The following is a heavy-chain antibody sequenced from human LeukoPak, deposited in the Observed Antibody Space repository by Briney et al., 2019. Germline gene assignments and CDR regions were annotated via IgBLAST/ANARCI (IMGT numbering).Heavy chain of an antibody. J-gene: IGHJ5*02. Sequence: GASVKVSCKASCYTFSTYGNSRVRQAPGQGVEWMGWISAYNGNTNYAQKLQGRVTMTTDTSTSTAYMELRSLRSDDTAVYYCARVLTMVRGAFNWFDPWGQGTLVTVSS. V-gene: IGHV1-18*01. CDR3: ARVLTMVRGAFNWFDP. CDR2: ISAYNGNT. D-gene: IGHD3-10*01. CDR1: CYTFSTYG.